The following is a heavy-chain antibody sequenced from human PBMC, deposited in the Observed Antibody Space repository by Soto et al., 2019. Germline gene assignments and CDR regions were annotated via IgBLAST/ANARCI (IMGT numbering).Heavy chain of an antibody. Sequence: SETLSLTCTVSGGSISSYYWSWIRQPPGKGLEWIGYIYYSGSTNYNPSLKSRVTISVDTSKNQFSLKLSSVTAADTAVYYCARDPQPIAAAGSAEYFQHWGQGTLVTVSS. CDR1: GGSISSYY. CDR3: ARDPQPIAAAGSAEYFQH. V-gene: IGHV4-59*01. J-gene: IGHJ1*01. CDR2: IYYSGST. D-gene: IGHD6-13*01.